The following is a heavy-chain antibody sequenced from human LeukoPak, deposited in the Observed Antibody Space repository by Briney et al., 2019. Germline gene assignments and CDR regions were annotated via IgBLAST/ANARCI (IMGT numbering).Heavy chain of an antibody. CDR1: GYSFTSYW. D-gene: IGHD2-15*01. Sequence: GESLKISCEASGYSFTSYWIGWVRQMSGKGPEWMGIIHPGDSDTRYSPSFQGQVTISADKSLSTAYLQWSSLKASDTAVYYCVRSPRGYCSGSSCYTFYLDYWGQGTLLTVSS. J-gene: IGHJ4*02. CDR3: VRSPRGYCSGSSCYTFYLDY. V-gene: IGHV5-51*01. CDR2: IHPGDSDT.